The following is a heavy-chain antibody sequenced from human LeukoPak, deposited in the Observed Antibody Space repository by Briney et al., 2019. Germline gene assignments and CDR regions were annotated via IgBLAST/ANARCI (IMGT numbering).Heavy chain of an antibody. J-gene: IGHJ4*02. CDR1: GGSISSGGYY. D-gene: IGHD3-10*01. V-gene: IGHV4-31*03. Sequence: SETLSLTCTVSGGSISSGGYYWSWLRQHPGKGLEWIGYIYYSGNTYYNPSLKSRVTISVDTSKNQFSLKLSSVTAADTAVYYCASFPLYYYGSGSHDYWGQGTLVTVSS. CDR2: IYYSGNT. CDR3: ASFPLYYYGSGSHDY.